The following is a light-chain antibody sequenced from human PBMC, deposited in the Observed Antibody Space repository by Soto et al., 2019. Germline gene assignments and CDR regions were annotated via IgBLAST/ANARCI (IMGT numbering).Light chain of an antibody. Sequence: QSVLTQSPSASASLGASVKLTCTLSSGHSSYAIAWHQQQPEKGPRYLMKLNSDGSHSKGDGIPDRFSGSSSEAERYLTISSLQSEDEADYYCQTWGTGTVVFGGGTQLTVL. V-gene: IGLV4-69*01. CDR1: SGHSSYA. CDR3: QTWGTGTVV. J-gene: IGLJ2*01. CDR2: LNSDGSH.